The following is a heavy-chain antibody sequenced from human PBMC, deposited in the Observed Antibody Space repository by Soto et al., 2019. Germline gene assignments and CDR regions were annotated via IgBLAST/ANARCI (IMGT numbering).Heavy chain of an antibody. V-gene: IGHV3-48*03. CDR1: GFTFSSYE. J-gene: IGHJ4*02. D-gene: IGHD6-19*01. Sequence: QAGGSLRLSCAASGFTFSSYEMNWVRQAPGKGLEWVSYISSSGSTIYYADSVKGRFTISRDNAKNSLYLQMNSLGAEDTAVYYCARAIRRAYSSGGYSPSVSYDYWGQGTLVTVSS. CDR3: ARAIRRAYSSGGYSPSVSYDY. CDR2: ISSSGSTI.